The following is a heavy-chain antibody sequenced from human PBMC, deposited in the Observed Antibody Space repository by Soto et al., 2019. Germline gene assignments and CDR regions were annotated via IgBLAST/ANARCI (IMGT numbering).Heavy chain of an antibody. CDR2: INPNSGDT. D-gene: IGHD6-19*01. Sequence: ASVKVSCKASGYIFTGYYMHWVRQAPGQGLEWMGWINPNSGDTNYTQKFQGWVTMTRDTSISTAYMELSRLRSDDTAVYYCATARISIAVAGETEYYFDYWGQGTPVTVS. CDR1: GYIFTGYY. V-gene: IGHV1-2*04. CDR3: ATARISIAVAGETEYYFDY. J-gene: IGHJ4*02.